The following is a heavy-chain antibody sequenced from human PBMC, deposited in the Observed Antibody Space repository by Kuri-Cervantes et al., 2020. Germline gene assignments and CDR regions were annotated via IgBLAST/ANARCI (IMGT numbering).Heavy chain of an antibody. CDR3: ARLDNAFDI. V-gene: IGHV3-7*01. Sequence: GESLKISCAASGFTFSSYSMNWVRQAPGKGLEWVASIHQDGSETYYVDSVRGRFTISRDDAKNSLYLQMDSLRAEDTAMYYCARLDNAFDIWGQGTMVTVSS. J-gene: IGHJ3*02. D-gene: IGHD3-9*01. CDR1: GFTFSSYS. CDR2: IHQDGSET.